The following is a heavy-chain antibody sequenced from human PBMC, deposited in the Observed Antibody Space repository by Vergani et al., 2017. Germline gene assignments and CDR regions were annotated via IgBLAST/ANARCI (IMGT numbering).Heavy chain of an antibody. J-gene: IGHJ6*03. CDR2: IKSKTDGGTT. Sequence: EVQLVESGGGLVKPGGSLRLSCAASGFTFSNAWMSWVRQAPGKGLEWVGRIKSKTDGGTTDYAAPVKGRFTISRDNAKNSLYLQMNSLRAEDTAVYYCAMKKMAASDYYYYYMDVWGKGTTVTVSS. CDR3: AMKKMAASDYYYYYMDV. D-gene: IGHD5-24*01. CDR1: GFTFSNAW. V-gene: IGHV3-15*01.